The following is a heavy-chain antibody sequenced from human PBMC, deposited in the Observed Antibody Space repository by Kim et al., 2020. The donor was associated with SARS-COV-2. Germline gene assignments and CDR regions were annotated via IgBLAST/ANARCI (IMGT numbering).Heavy chain of an antibody. D-gene: IGHD3-9*01. CDR2: IWYDGSNK. V-gene: IGHV3-33*01. Sequence: GGSLRLSCAASGFTFSSYGMHWVRQAPGKGLEWVAVIWYDGSNKYYADSVKGRFTISRDNSKNTLYLQMNSLRAEDTAVYYCARDRIRYFDWLQIDAFDIWGQGTMVTVSS. CDR1: GFTFSSYG. CDR3: ARDRIRYFDWLQIDAFDI. J-gene: IGHJ3*02.